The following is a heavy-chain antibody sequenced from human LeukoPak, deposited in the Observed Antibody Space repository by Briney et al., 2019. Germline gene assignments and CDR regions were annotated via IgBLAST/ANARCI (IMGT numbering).Heavy chain of an antibody. D-gene: IGHD3-16*01. CDR1: GFTFSDSA. Sequence: GGSLRLSCEASGFTFSDSAMSWVRQAPGKGLEWVSGISASGHYTYNADSAKGRFTISRDNSKNTLFLQMNSLRAEDTALYFCAKDGSWGDYYFYFYIDVWGKGTTVTVSS. CDR2: ISASGHYT. CDR3: AKDGSWGDYYFYFYIDV. J-gene: IGHJ6*03. V-gene: IGHV3-23*01.